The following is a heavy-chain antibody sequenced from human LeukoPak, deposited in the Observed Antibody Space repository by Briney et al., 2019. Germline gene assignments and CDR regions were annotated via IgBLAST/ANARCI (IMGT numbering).Heavy chain of an antibody. CDR3: ARAFMYSGSLWAFDI. D-gene: IGHD1-26*01. J-gene: IGHJ3*02. V-gene: IGHV3-11*01. CDR2: ISSSGSTI. Sequence: GGSLRLSCEASGFTFSDYYMSWIRQAPGKGLEWVSYISSSGSTIYHADSVKGRFTISRDNAKNSLYLQMNSLSAEDTAVYYCARAFMYSGSLWAFDIWGQGTMVTVSS. CDR1: GFTFSDYY.